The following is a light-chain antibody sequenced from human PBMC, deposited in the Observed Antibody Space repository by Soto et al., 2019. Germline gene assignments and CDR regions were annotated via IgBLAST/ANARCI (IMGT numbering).Light chain of an antibody. CDR3: QSYDSSLSSV. J-gene: IGLJ1*01. Sequence: QSALTQPASVSGSPGQSITISCTGTSSDVGAYNYVSWYQQHPGKAPKLMIYEVSNRPSGVSDRFSGSRSGNTASLTITGLQAEDEADYYCQSYDSSLSSVFGTGTKVTVL. V-gene: IGLV2-14*01. CDR1: SSDVGAYNY. CDR2: EVS.